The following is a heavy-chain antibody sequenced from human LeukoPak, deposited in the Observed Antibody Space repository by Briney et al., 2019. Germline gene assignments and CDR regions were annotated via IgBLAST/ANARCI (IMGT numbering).Heavy chain of an antibody. CDR3: ARGGPYDSSGYDH. CDR2: INHSGST. V-gene: IGHV4-34*01. Sequence: NASETLSLTCTVSGGSISSNYWSWIRQPPGKGLEWIGEINHSGSTNYNPSLKSRVTISVDTSKNQFSLKLSSVTAADTAMYYCARGGPYDSSGYDHWGQGTLVTVSS. J-gene: IGHJ4*02. CDR1: GGSISSNY. D-gene: IGHD3-22*01.